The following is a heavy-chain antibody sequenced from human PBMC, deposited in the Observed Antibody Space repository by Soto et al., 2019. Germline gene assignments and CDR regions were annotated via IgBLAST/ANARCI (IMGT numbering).Heavy chain of an antibody. CDR1: GFTFSSYG. Sequence: QVQLVESGGGVVQPGRSLRLSCAASGFTFSSYGMHWVRQAPGKGLEWVAVISYDGSNKYYADSVKGRFTISRDNSKNTLYLQMNSLRAEDTAVYYCAKDSGTGSMDVWGPGTTVTVSS. J-gene: IGHJ6*02. CDR2: ISYDGSNK. D-gene: IGHD1-1*01. V-gene: IGHV3-30*18. CDR3: AKDSGTGSMDV.